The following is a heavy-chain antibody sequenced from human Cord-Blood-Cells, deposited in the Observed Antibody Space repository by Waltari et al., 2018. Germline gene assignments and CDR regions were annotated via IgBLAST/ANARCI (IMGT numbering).Heavy chain of an antibody. CDR2: INPNSGGT. D-gene: IGHD1-1*01. J-gene: IGHJ4*02. CDR3: ARDGQDNWGFH. CDR1: GYTFTGYY. V-gene: IGHV1-2*02. Sequence: QVQLVQSGAEVKKPGASVKVSCKASGYTFTGYYMHWVRQAPGQGLEWMGWINPNSGGTNYAQKCQGRVTMTRDTSISTAYMELSRLRSDDTAVYYCARDGQDNWGFHWGQGTLVTVSS.